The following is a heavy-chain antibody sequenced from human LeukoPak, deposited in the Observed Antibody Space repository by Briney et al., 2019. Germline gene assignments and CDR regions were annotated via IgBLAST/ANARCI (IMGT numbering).Heavy chain of an antibody. CDR1: GYTFTNYG. D-gene: IGHD6-13*01. V-gene: IGHV1-18*01. J-gene: IGHJ6*03. CDR2: IAAYNGNT. CDR3: ARADGIAAAGTRVYYYYMDV. Sequence: ASVKVSCKAFGYTFTNYGISWVRQAPGQGLEWMGWIAAYNGNTNYIQKFQGRVTMTTDTSTSTAYMELGSLTSDDTAVYYCARADGIAAAGTRVYYYYMDVWGKGTTVTVSS.